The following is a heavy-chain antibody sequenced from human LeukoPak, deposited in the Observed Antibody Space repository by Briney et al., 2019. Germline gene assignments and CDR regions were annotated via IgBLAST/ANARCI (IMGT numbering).Heavy chain of an antibody. J-gene: IGHJ1*01. CDR1: GFTFDDYG. CDR2: MNWNGGST. V-gene: IGHV3-20*04. D-gene: IGHD3-22*01. CDR3: ARDRRYYYDSSGYPEYFQH. Sequence: GGPLRLSCAASGFTFDDYGMSWVRQAPGKGLEWVCGMNWNGGSTGYADSVKGRFTISRDNAKNSLYLQMNSLRAEDTALYYCARDRRYYYDSSGYPEYFQHWGQGTLVTVSS.